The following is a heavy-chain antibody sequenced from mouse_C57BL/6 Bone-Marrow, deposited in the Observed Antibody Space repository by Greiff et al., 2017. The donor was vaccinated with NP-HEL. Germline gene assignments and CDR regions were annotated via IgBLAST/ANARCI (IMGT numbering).Heavy chain of an antibody. CDR3: ACIYYYGSSLYFDY. CDR2: IDPSDSYT. D-gene: IGHD1-1*01. J-gene: IGHJ2*01. CDR1: GYTFTSYW. V-gene: IGHV1-69*01. Sequence: VQLQQPGAELVMPGASVKLSCKASGYTFTSYWMHWVKQRPGQGLEWIGEIDPSDSYTNYNQKFKDKATLTVDKSSSTAYMQLSSLTSEDSAVYYCACIYYYGSSLYFDYWGQGTTLTVSS.